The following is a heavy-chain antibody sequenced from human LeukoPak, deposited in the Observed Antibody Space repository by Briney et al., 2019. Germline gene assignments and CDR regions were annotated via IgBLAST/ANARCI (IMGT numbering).Heavy chain of an antibody. CDR1: GGSFSGYY. CDR2: INHSGST. V-gene: IGHV4-34*01. Sequence: PSETLSLTCAVYGGSFSGYYWSWIRQPPGKGLEWIGEINHSGSTNYNPSLKSRVTISVDTSENQFSLKLSSVTAADTAVYYCARAGSSSGWYSFWGQGTLVTVSS. D-gene: IGHD6-19*01. CDR3: ARAGSSSGWYSF. J-gene: IGHJ4*02.